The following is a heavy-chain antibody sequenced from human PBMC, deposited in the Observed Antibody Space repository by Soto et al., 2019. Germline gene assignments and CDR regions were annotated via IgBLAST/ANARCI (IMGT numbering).Heavy chain of an antibody. J-gene: IGHJ4*02. D-gene: IGHD6-13*01. CDR3: AHRGGAAVGLYYFDY. Sequence: SGPTLVNPTQTLTLTCTFSGFSLSTTGVGVSWIRQPPGKALEWLALIYWHDDKPYSPSLKSRLTNTKDTSKNQVVLAMTNMDPVDTATYYCAHRGGAAVGLYYFDYWGQGALVTVSS. CDR1: GFSLSTTGVG. CDR2: IYWHDDK. V-gene: IGHV2-5*01.